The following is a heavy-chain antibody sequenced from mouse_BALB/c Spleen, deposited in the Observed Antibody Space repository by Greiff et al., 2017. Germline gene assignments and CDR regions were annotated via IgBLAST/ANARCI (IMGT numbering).Heavy chain of an antibody. D-gene: IGHD3-3*01. J-gene: IGHJ2*01. CDR3: ARGLGSFDY. Sequence: EVKLVESGGGLVQPGGSLKLSCAASGFTFSSYTMSWVRQTPEKRLEWVAYISNGGGSTYYPDTVKGRFTISRDTAKNTLYLQMSSLKSEDTAMYYCARGLGSFDYWGQGTTLTVSS. V-gene: IGHV5-12-2*01. CDR2: ISNGGGST. CDR1: GFTFSSYT.